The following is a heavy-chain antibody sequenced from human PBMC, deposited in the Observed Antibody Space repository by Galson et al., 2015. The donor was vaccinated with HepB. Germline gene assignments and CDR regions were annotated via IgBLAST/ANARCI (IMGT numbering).Heavy chain of an antibody. CDR2: MNPNSGNT. D-gene: IGHD5-24*01. CDR3: ARTLMKMATTDY. CDR1: GYTFTSYD. V-gene: IGHV1-8*01. J-gene: IGHJ4*02. Sequence: SVKVSCKASGYTFTSYDINWVRQAPGKGLEWMGWMNPNSGNTGYAQKFQGRVTLTSNTSISTAYMELSSLRSEDTAVYYCARTLMKMATTDYWGQGTLVTVSS.